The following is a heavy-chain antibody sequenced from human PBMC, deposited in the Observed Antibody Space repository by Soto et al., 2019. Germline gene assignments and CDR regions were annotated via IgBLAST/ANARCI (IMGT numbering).Heavy chain of an antibody. V-gene: IGHV1-2*04. J-gene: IGHJ6*02. D-gene: IGHD6-19*01. CDR2: INPNSGGT. CDR1: GYTFTGYY. CDR3: ARDLASVAPIDETPYYYYYGMDV. Sequence: ASVKVSCKASGYTFTGYYMHWVRQAPGQGLEWMGWINPNSGGTNYAQKFQGWVTMTRDTSISTAYMELSRLRSDDTAVYYCARDLASVAPIDETPYYYYYGMDVCGQGTTVTVSS.